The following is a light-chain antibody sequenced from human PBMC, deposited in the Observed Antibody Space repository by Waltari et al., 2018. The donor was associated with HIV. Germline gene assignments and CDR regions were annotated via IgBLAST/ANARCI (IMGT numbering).Light chain of an antibody. Sequence: QSVLTQPHSVSGAPGQRVTFPCTGSSSNIGAGYAVPWYQQLPGTAPKLLIYGNSNRPSGVPDRFSGSKSGTSASLAITGLQAEDEADYYCQSYDSSLRGSVFGGGTKLTVL. CDR2: GNS. V-gene: IGLV1-40*01. CDR1: SSNIGAGYA. CDR3: QSYDSSLRGSV. J-gene: IGLJ2*01.